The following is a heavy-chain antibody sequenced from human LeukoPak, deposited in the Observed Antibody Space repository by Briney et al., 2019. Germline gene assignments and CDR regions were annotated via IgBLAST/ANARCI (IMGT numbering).Heavy chain of an antibody. CDR1: GYTFTSHD. CDR3: ARAPASLNWFDP. J-gene: IGHJ5*02. CDR2: MNPNSGNT. V-gene: IGHV1-8*01. D-gene: IGHD2-2*01. Sequence: ASVKVSCKASGYTFTSHDINWVRQATGQGLEWMGWMNPNSGNTGYAQKFQGRVTMTRDTSISTAYMELSSLRSEDTAVYYCARAPASLNWFDPWGQGTLVTVSS.